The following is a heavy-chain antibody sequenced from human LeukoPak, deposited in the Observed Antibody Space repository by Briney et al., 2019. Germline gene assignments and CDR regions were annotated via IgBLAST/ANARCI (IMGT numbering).Heavy chain of an antibody. CDR3: TGAVAPDDAFDI. CDR2: IKSKTDGGTT. Sequence: PGGSLRLSCAASGFTFSNNWMSWVRQAPGKGLEWVGRIKSKTDGGTTDYAAPVKGRFTISRDDSKNTLYLQMNSLKTEDTAVYYCTGAVAPDDAFDIWGQGTMVTVSS. CDR1: GFTFSNNW. D-gene: IGHD6-19*01. J-gene: IGHJ3*02. V-gene: IGHV3-15*01.